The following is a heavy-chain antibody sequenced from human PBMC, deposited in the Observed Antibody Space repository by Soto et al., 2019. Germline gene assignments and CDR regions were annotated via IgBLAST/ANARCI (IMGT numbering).Heavy chain of an antibody. Sequence: SETLSLTCTVSGGSISSNYWSWIRQPPGKGLEWIGYIYYSGSTNYNPSLKSRVTISVDTSKNQFSLKLSSVTAADTAVYYCARDISLWGQGTLVTVSS. CDR2: IYYSGST. J-gene: IGHJ4*02. CDR1: GGSISSNY. D-gene: IGHD1-20*01. CDR3: ARDISL. V-gene: IGHV4-59*01.